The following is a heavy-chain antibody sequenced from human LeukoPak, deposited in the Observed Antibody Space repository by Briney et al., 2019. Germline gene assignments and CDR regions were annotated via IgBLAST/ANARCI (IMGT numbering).Heavy chain of an antibody. J-gene: IGHJ4*02. CDR2: INHSGST. CDR3: ARQIRGWYYFDY. D-gene: IGHD6-19*01. V-gene: IGHV4-34*01. Sequence: SETLSLTCAVYGGSFSGYYWCWIRQPPGKGLEWIGEINHSGSTNYNPSLKSRVTISVDTSKNQFSLKLSSVTAADTAVYYCARQIRGWYYFDYWGQGTLVTVSS. CDR1: GGSFSGYY.